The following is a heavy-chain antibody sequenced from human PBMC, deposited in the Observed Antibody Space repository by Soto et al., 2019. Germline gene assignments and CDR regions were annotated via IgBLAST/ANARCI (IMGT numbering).Heavy chain of an antibody. D-gene: IGHD4-17*01. Sequence: QLQLQESGPGLVKPSETLSLTCTVSGGSISSSSYYWGWIRQPPGKGLEWIGSIYYSGSTYYNPSLKSRVTISVDTSKNQCSLKLSSVTAADTAVYYCARLAGTVITDAFFDYWGQGTLVTVSS. CDR1: GGSISSSSYY. CDR3: ARLAGTVITDAFFDY. J-gene: IGHJ4*02. CDR2: IYYSGST. V-gene: IGHV4-39*01.